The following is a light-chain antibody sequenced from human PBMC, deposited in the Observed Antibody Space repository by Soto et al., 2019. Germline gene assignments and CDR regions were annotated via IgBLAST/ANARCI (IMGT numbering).Light chain of an antibody. Sequence: IQMTQSPSSLSASVGDRVIITCRASQDIRDELGWYQQKPGKAPKRLIYIASRLESGVPSRFSGSGFGTEFTLTISGLQPDDFATYYCLQHYNYPWTFGQGTRVEIK. CDR1: QDIRDE. J-gene: IGKJ1*01. V-gene: IGKV1-17*01. CDR3: LQHYNYPWT. CDR2: IAS.